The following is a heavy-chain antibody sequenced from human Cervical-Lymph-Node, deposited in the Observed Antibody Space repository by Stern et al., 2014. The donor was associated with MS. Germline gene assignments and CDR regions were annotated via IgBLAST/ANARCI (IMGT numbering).Heavy chain of an antibody. Sequence: QVQLQDSGPGLVKPSETLSLTCTVSGGSVSSGSYYWSWIRQPPGKGLEWLGYIYYSGSTNYNPSLKSRVTISVDTSKNQFPLKLSSVTAADTAVYYCARDPTVTTSDAFDIWGQGTMVTVSS. CDR2: IYYSGST. CDR3: ARDPTVTTSDAFDI. D-gene: IGHD4-17*01. J-gene: IGHJ3*02. V-gene: IGHV4-61*01. CDR1: GGSVSSGSYY.